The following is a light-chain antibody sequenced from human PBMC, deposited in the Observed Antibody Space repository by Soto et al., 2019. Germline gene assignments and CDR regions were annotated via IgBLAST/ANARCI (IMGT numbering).Light chain of an antibody. V-gene: IGKV2-30*01. Sequence: DVVMTQSPLSLPVTLGQPASISCRSSQSLVYSDGYAYLNWFHQRPGQSPRRLIYKVSNRDSGVPDRFSGSGSGTDFTLKISRVEAEDVGVYYCMQGTHWPPTFDRGTKVEIK. J-gene: IGKJ1*01. CDR3: MQGTHWPPT. CDR2: KVS. CDR1: QSLVYSDGYAY.